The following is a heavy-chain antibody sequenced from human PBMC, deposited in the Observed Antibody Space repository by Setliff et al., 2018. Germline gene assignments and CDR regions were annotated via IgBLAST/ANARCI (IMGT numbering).Heavy chain of an antibody. J-gene: IGHJ4*02. CDR2: INSDGSTT. V-gene: IGHV3-74*01. D-gene: IGHD5-12*01. Sequence: GGSLRLSCAASEFTLSTYWIHWVRQAPRKGLVWVSRINSDGSTTTYADSVKGRFTISRDNSKNTLYLQMNSLRAEDTAVYYCTKQKNSGYGQPVDYWGQGTLVTVSS. CDR3: TKQKNSGYGQPVDY. CDR1: EFTLSTYW.